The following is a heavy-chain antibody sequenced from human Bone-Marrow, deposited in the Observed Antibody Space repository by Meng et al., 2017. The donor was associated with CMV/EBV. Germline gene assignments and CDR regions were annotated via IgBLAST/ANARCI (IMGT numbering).Heavy chain of an antibody. CDR1: GYSFSSYG. CDR3: ARDTPTYSGSLHSYYFDY. J-gene: IGHJ4*02. Sequence: SVKVSCKASGYSFSSYGLNRVPQAPGQGLEWMGRIIPILGIANYAQKFQGRVTITADKSTSTAYMELSSLRSEDTAVYYCARDTPTYSGSLHSYYFDYWGQGTLVTVSS. D-gene: IGHD1-26*01. CDR2: IIPILGIA. V-gene: IGHV1-69*04.